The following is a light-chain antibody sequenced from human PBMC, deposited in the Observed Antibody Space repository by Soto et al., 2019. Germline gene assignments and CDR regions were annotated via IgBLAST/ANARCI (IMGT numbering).Light chain of an antibody. CDR2: WAS. CDR1: QSVLYSSNNKNY. CDR3: QQYYSTRT. Sequence: DILMTHSPYSLAVSLGERATINCKSSQSVLYSSNNKNYLAWYQQKPGQPPKLLIYWASTRESGVPDRFSGSGSGTDFTLTISSLQAEDVAVYYCQQYYSTRTFGQGTKVAIK. J-gene: IGKJ1*01. V-gene: IGKV4-1*01.